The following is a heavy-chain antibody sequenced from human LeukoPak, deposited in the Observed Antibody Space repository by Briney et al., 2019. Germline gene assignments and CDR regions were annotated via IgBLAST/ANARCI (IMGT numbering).Heavy chain of an antibody. CDR2: FDPEDGET. Sequence: GASVKVSCKASGYTFTSYYMHWVRQAPGQGLEWMGGFDPEDGETIYAQRFQGRVTMTEDTSTDTAYMELSSLRSEDTAVYYCATLDFAGWGRHWGQGTLVTVSS. V-gene: IGHV1-24*01. CDR1: GYTFTSYY. CDR3: ATLDFAGWGRH. J-gene: IGHJ4*02. D-gene: IGHD3-16*01.